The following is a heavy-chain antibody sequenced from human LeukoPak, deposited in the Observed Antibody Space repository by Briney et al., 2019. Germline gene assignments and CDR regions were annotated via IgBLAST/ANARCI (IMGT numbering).Heavy chain of an antibody. D-gene: IGHD1-14*01. V-gene: IGHV3-21*06. J-gene: IGHJ4*02. Sequence: GGSLRLSCTASGLTFSTTGFNWVRQAPGKGLEWVASIGPTSSDSYHADSIKGRFTISRDNANNFLYLQMNSLRAEDTAVYYCATETNGRHYDYWGQGTLLTVSS. CDR2: IGPTSSDS. CDR3: ATETNGRHYDY. CDR1: GLTFSTTG.